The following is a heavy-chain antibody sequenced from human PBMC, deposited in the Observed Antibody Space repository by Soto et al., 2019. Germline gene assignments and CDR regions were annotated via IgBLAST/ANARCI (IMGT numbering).Heavy chain of an antibody. J-gene: IGHJ4*02. V-gene: IGHV3-23*01. CDR3: AKDPTPVYDFWSGWYYGY. CDR2: ISGSGGST. D-gene: IGHD3-3*01. CDR1: GFTFSNYA. Sequence: GGSLRLSCAASGFTFSNYAMNWVRQAPGKGLEWVSTISGSGGSTYYADSVKGRFTISRDNSKNTLYLQMNSLRAEDTAVYYWAKDPTPVYDFWSGWYYGYWGQEPLVTVSS.